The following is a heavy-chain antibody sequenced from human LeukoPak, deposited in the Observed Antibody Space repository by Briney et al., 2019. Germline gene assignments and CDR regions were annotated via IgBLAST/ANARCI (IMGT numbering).Heavy chain of an antibody. V-gene: IGHV4-34*01. D-gene: IGHD6-13*01. Sequence: SETLSLTCAVYGGSFSGYYWSWIRQPPGRGLEWIGEINHSGSTNYNPSLKSRVTISVDTSKNQFSLKLSSVTAADTAVYYCARKAAAGIPNWFDPWGQGTLATVSS. CDR2: INHSGST. CDR3: ARKAAAGIPNWFDP. CDR1: GGSFSGYY. J-gene: IGHJ5*02.